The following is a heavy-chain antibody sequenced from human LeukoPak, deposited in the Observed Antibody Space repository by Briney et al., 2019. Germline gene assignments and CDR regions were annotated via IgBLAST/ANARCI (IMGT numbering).Heavy chain of an antibody. J-gene: IGHJ4*02. D-gene: IGHD3-22*01. V-gene: IGHV3-23*01. CDR3: ARRTSGSFDQ. CDR2: ITGSGTGT. CDR1: EFTFSSYD. Sequence: PGGSLRLSCAAPEFTFSSYDMNWVRQAPGKGLEWVSTITGSGTGTFYADSVKGRFTISRDNSKNTLYLQMDTLRAEDTAVYYCARRTSGSFDQWGQGILVTVSS.